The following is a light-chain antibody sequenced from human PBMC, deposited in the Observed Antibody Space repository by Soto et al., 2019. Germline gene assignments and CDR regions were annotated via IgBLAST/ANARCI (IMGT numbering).Light chain of an antibody. Sequence: EIVLTQSRATLALASGERASVSCRASQSVSSHLAWYQQKLGQAPRLLIYDASSRASGIPARFSGSGSGTDFTLTISSLEPEDFAVYYCQQGGNWPLTFGQGTRLEIK. CDR1: QSVSSH. CDR2: DAS. CDR3: QQGGNWPLT. J-gene: IGKJ5*01. V-gene: IGKV3-11*01.